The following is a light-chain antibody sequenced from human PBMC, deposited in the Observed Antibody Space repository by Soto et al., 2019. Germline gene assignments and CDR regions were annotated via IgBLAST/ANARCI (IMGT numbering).Light chain of an antibody. J-gene: IGLJ3*02. CDR2: WDG. Sequence: QSVLTQPPSASGTPGQRVTISCSGSSSNVGSNYVYWYQQVPGTAPILHMHWDGQRPSGVPDRFSGSKSGTSASLAISGLRSEDEADYYCAAWDDSLSGVVFGGGTKLTVL. CDR1: SSNVGSNY. CDR3: AAWDDSLSGVV. V-gene: IGLV1-47*01.